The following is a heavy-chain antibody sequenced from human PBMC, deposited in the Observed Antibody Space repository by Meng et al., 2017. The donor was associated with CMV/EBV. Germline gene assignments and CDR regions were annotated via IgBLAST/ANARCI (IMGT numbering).Heavy chain of an antibody. CDR1: GFTFSSYD. CDR2: IGTAGDT. D-gene: IGHD6-13*01. J-gene: IGHJ5*02. CDR3: AREVRSSSWYGEGENWFDP. V-gene: IGHV3-13*01. Sequence: GGSLRLSCAASGFTFSSYDMHWVRQTTGKGLEWVSAIGTAGDTYYPDSVKGRFTISRENARNTLYLQMNSLRAEDTAVYYCAREVRSSSWYGEGENWFDPWGQGTLVTVSS.